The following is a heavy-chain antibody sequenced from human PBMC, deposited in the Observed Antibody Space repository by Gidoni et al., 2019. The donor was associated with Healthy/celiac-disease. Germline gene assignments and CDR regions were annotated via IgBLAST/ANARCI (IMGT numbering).Heavy chain of an antibody. CDR2: ISSSSSYI. Sequence: EVQLVESGGGLVKPGGSLRLSCAASGFPFSSYSMNWVRQAPGKGLEWVSSISSSSSYIYYADSVKGRFTISRDNAKNSLYLQMNSLRAEDTAVYYCARVPNARTTVTYYFDYWGQGTLVTVSS. V-gene: IGHV3-21*01. J-gene: IGHJ4*02. D-gene: IGHD4-17*01. CDR3: ARVPNARTTVTYYFDY. CDR1: GFPFSSYS.